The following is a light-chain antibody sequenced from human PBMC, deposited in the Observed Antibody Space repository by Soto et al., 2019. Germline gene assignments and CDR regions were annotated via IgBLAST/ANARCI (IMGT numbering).Light chain of an antibody. V-gene: IGKV4-1*01. CDR3: QQYYSIPRT. Sequence: DIVMTQSPDSLAVSLGETATINCKSSYSLLYSSNNKNYLAWYQQKPGQPPKLLLYWASTRESGVPDRFSASGSGTDFTLTISSLQAEDVAVYYCQQYYSIPRTFGQGTKV. J-gene: IGKJ1*01. CDR2: WAS. CDR1: YSLLYSSNNKNY.